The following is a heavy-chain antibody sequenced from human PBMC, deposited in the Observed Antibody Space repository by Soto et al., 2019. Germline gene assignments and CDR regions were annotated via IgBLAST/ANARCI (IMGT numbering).Heavy chain of an antibody. V-gene: IGHV4-34*01. Sequence: QVQLQQWGAGLLKPSETLSLTCAVYGGSFSGYYWSWIRQPPGKGLEWIGEIHHSGSTNYNPSLNSRVTISVDTPKNQFSLKLSSVTAADTAVYYCARKHWSSGYDSTPDFDYWGQGTLVTVSS. D-gene: IGHD3-22*01. CDR2: IHHSGST. CDR3: ARKHWSSGYDSTPDFDY. CDR1: GGSFSGYY. J-gene: IGHJ4*02.